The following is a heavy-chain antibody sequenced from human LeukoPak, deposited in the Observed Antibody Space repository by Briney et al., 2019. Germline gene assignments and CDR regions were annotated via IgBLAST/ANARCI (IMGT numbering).Heavy chain of an antibody. Sequence: SETLSLTCTVSGGSISSYYWSWIRQPPGKGLECIGEIHHSGSTNYNPSLKSRVTLSVDTSKNQFSLKLSSVTAADTAVYYCARSRGWLQSHPLGYWGRGTLVTVSS. V-gene: IGHV4-34*01. CDR1: GGSISSYY. CDR2: IHHSGST. J-gene: IGHJ4*02. D-gene: IGHD5-24*01. CDR3: ARSRGWLQSHPLGY.